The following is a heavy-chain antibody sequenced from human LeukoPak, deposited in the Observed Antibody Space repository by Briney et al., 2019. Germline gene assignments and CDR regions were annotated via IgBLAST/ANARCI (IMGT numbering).Heavy chain of an antibody. J-gene: IGHJ4*02. CDR2: INPNSGGT. D-gene: IGHD5-12*01. CDR3: VRARSAYDYPFDY. Sequence: ASVKVSCKASGYTFTGYYMHWVRQAPGQGLEGMGWINPNSGGTNYAQKFQGRVTMTRDTSISTAYMELSRLRSDDTAVYYCVRARSAYDYPFDYWGQGTLVTVSS. V-gene: IGHV1-2*02. CDR1: GYTFTGYY.